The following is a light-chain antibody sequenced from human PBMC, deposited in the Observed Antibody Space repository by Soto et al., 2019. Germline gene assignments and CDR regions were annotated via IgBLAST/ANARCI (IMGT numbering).Light chain of an antibody. J-gene: IGLJ2*01. V-gene: IGLV1-40*01. CDR1: SSNIGSFYD. CDR3: QSYDNILNPVV. Sequence: QSVLTQPPSVSGAPGQRVTIPCTGSSSNIGSFYDVHWYQQLPGKVPKLLIYGDNNRPSGVPDRLSGSKSSTAASLAITRLPAEDEADYNCQSYDNILNPVVFGWGTKLTVL. CDR2: GDN.